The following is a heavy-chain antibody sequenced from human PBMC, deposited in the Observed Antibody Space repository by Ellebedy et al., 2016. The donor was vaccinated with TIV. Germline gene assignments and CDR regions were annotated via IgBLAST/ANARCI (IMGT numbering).Heavy chain of an antibody. Sequence: GESLKISCAASGFTFSSSWVHWVRQAPGKGLEWVAVIANDESGRHYVDSVKGRFTISRDNSKNTLHLQMSSLRAEDTAVYYCAKDGGGYRYGFDYWGQGTLVTVSS. CDR2: IANDESGR. V-gene: IGHV3-30*18. J-gene: IGHJ4*02. CDR3: AKDGGGYRYGFDY. D-gene: IGHD5-18*01. CDR1: GFTFSSSW.